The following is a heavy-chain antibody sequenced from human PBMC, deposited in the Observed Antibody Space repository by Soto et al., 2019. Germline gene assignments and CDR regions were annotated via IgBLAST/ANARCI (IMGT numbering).Heavy chain of an antibody. CDR3: ARESDNWNAFDY. J-gene: IGHJ4*02. V-gene: IGHV1-18*04. D-gene: IGHD1-1*01. Sequence: ASVQVSCRPSGSAFTSYVISLLRQAPVQVLKWMRCSSAYYGNTNYAQKLQGRVTMTPDTSTSTAYMELRGVRSDDTAVYYCARESDNWNAFDYWGQGSRVPV. CDR1: GSAFTSYV. CDR2: SSAYYGNT.